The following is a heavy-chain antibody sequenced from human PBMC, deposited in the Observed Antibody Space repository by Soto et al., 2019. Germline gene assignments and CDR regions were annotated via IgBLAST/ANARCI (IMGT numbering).Heavy chain of an antibody. V-gene: IGHV3-74*01. J-gene: IGHJ5*02. CDR3: ATVFDL. CDR2: IDTDGGGS. CDR1: GFTLGSHR. Sequence: DVQLVESGGGLVQPGGSLRVSCAASGFTLGSHRRHWVRQAPGKGLEWVSRIDTDGGGSSYADSVKGRFTISTDNAKNTVYLQMNGLRVEDTAVYYCATVFDLWGQGTLVTVSS.